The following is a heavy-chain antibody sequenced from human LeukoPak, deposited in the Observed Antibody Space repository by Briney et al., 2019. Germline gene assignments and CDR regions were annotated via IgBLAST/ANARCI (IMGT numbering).Heavy chain of an antibody. J-gene: IGHJ4*02. Sequence: SETLSLTCAVYGGSFSDYYWSWIRQPPGKGLEWIGEINHSGNTNYNPSLTSRVTISVDTSNNHFSLKLSSVTAADTAVYYCARLFRGGLFDYWGQGTLVTVSS. CDR2: INHSGNT. V-gene: IGHV4-34*01. CDR3: ARLFRGGLFDY. CDR1: GGSFSDYY.